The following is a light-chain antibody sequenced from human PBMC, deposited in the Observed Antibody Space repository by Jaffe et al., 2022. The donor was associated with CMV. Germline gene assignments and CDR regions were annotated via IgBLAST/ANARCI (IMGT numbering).Light chain of an antibody. Sequence: DIQMTQSPSSLSASVGDRVTITCRASQSLSTYLNWYQQKPGKAPELLIYAASSLQSGVPSRFSGSGSGTDFTLTISSLLPEDFATYYCQQGYSTPRTFGQGTKVEIK. CDR3: QQGYSTPRT. V-gene: IGKV1-39*01. CDR2: AAS. CDR1: QSLSTY. J-gene: IGKJ1*01.